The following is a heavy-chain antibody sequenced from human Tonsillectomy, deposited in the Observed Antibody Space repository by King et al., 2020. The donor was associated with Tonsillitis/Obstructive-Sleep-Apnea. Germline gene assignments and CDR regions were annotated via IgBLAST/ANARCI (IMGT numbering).Heavy chain of an antibody. CDR1: GFTVSSNY. V-gene: IGHV3-66*04. CDR2: IYSGGST. J-gene: IGHJ6*03. Sequence: VQLVESGGGLVQSGGSLRLSCAASGFTVSSNYMSWVRQAPGKGLEWVSVIYSGGSTYYADSVKGRFTISRDNSKNTLYLQMNSLRAEDTAVYYCARHCSSTSCYYYYMDVWGKGTTVTVSS. D-gene: IGHD2-2*01. CDR3: ARHCSSTSCYYYYMDV.